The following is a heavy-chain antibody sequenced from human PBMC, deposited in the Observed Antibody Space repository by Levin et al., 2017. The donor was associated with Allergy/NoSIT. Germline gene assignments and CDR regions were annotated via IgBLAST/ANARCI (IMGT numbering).Heavy chain of an antibody. V-gene: IGHV3-30*18. CDR2: ISYDGNDK. CDR1: GFSFSSFG. D-gene: IGHD6-13*01. CDR3: VKDIVFGTSSWALDY. J-gene: IGHJ4*02. Sequence: PGGSLRLSCAASGFSFSSFGMHWVRQAPGKGLEWVAVISYDGNDKYYADSVKGRFTISRDTPKNTLSLQMDSLRTEDTAVYYCVKDIVFGTSSWALDYWGQGALVTVSS.